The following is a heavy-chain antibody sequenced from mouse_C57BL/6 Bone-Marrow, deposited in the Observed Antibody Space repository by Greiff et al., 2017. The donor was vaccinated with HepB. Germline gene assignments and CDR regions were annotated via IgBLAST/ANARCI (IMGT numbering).Heavy chain of an antibody. J-gene: IGHJ4*01. V-gene: IGHV5-6*01. Sequence: EVQGVESGGDLVKPGGSLKLSCAASGFTFSSYGMSWVRQTPDKRLEWVATISSGGSYTYYPDSAKGRFTISRDNAKNTLYLQMSSLKSEDTAMYYCARHLLAYWGQGTSVTVSS. CDR2: ISSGGSYT. CDR3: ARHLLAY. CDR1: GFTFSSYG.